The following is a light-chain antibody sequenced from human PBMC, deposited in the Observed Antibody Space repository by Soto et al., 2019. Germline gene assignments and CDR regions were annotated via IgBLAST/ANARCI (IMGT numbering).Light chain of an antibody. CDR1: QSVSSSY. CDR3: QQYGSSLWT. Sequence: EIVLTQSPGTLSLSPGERVTLSCSASQSVSSSYSAWYQQKPGQAPRLLIYGASSRATGIPDRFSGSGSGTDFTLTISRLEPEDFAVYYCQQYGSSLWTFGQGTKVDIK. V-gene: IGKV3-20*01. J-gene: IGKJ1*01. CDR2: GAS.